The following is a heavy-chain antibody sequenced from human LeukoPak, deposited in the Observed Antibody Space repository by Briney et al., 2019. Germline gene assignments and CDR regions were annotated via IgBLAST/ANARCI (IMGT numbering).Heavy chain of an antibody. CDR2: IYHSGST. J-gene: IGHJ3*02. Sequence: KPSETLSLTCTVSGGSISSNSYYWGWIRQPPGKGLEWIGEIYHSGSTNYNPSLKSRVTISVDKSKNQFSLKLSSVTAADTAVYYCARVPQLEGGNSGSDYNSASDIWGQGTMVTVSS. V-gene: IGHV4-39*07. D-gene: IGHD3-10*01. CDR3: ARVPQLEGGNSGSDYNSASDI. CDR1: GGSISSNSYY.